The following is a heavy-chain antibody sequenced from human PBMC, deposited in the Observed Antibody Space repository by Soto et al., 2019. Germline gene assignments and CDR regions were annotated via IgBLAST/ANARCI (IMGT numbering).Heavy chain of an antibody. V-gene: IGHV4-59*01. Sequence: QVQLQESGPGLVKASETLSLTCTVSAGSISSYYWGWIRQSPGKGLEWIGYIYYSGSTDYNPSLKGRVTISVDTSKNQFSLKLRSVTAADTAVYYCARVGGVAARTFDYWGQGTLVTVSS. CDR2: IYYSGST. CDR1: AGSISSYY. CDR3: ARVGGVAARTFDY. J-gene: IGHJ4*02. D-gene: IGHD6-6*01.